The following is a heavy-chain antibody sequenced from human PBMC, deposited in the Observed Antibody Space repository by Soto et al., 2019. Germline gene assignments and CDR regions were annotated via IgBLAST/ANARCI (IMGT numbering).Heavy chain of an antibody. J-gene: IGHJ5*02. V-gene: IGHV1-69*06. CDR3: ASGSYNNWFDP. Sequence: SATVSCKSSGCSYSSYAICWVRQAPGQGLEWMGGIIPIFGTANYAQKFQGRVTITADKSTSTAYMELSSLRSEDTAVYYCASGSYNNWFDPWGQGTLVTVS. CDR1: GCSYSSYA. D-gene: IGHD3-10*01. CDR2: IIPIFGTA.